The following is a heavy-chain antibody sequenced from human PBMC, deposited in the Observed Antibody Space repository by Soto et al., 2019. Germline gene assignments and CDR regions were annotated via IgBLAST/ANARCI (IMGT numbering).Heavy chain of an antibody. D-gene: IGHD6-13*01. Sequence: QVQLQESGPGLVKPSETLSLTCTVSGDYSSGFYWSWIRKPPGKGLEWIGYIYSSGSTKYNPSLKSRVTISLDTSKSQFSLKLNSVTAADTAVYYCARDRSAAGYNWFDLWGQGTLVTVSS. CDR3: ARDRSAAGYNWFDL. CDR2: IYSSGST. J-gene: IGHJ5*02. V-gene: IGHV4-59*01. CDR1: GDYSSGFY.